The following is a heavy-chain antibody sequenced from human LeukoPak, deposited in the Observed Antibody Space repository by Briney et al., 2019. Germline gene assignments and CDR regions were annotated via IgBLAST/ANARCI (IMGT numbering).Heavy chain of an antibody. V-gene: IGHV3-20*04. Sequence: GGSLRLSCAASGFTFDDYGMSWVRRAPGKGLEWVSGINWNGGSTGYADSVKGRFTISRDNAKNSLYLQMNSLRAEDTALYYCARDPLKGTVTMGSDAFDIWGQGTMVTVSS. J-gene: IGHJ3*02. CDR1: GFTFDDYG. CDR2: INWNGGST. CDR3: ARDPLKGTVTMGSDAFDI. D-gene: IGHD4-17*01.